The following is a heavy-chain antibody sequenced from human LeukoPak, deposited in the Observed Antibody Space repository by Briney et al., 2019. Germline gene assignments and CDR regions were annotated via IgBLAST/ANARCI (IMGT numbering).Heavy chain of an antibody. CDR2: IYYSGST. J-gene: IGHJ4*02. V-gene: IGHV4-39*01. CDR1: GGSISSSSYY. Sequence: ASETLSLTCTVSGGSISSSSYYWGWIRQPPGKGLEWIGSIYYSGSTYYNPSLKSRVTISVDTSKNQFSLKLSSVTAADTAVYYCARTRYYYNSRSYGAPYYFDYWGQGTLVTVSS. CDR3: ARTRYYYNSRSYGAPYYFDY. D-gene: IGHD3-10*01.